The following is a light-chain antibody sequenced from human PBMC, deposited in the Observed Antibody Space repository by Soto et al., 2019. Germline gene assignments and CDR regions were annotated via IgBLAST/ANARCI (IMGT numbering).Light chain of an antibody. V-gene: IGKV3-11*01. J-gene: IGKJ5*01. Sequence: EIVMTQAPATLSLSPGERATLSCRASQTIDNTLAWYQHKPGQAPRLLIYDTSNRATGIPARFSGSGSGTDFTLTISSLEPEDFAVYYCQQRSNWPPGFGQGTRLEIK. CDR3: QQRSNWPPG. CDR1: QTIDNT. CDR2: DTS.